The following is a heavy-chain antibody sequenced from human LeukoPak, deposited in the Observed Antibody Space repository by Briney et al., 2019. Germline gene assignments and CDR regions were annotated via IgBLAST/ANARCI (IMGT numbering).Heavy chain of an antibody. Sequence: SETLSLTCAVYGGSFSGYYWSWIRQPPGKGLEWIGEINHSGSTNYNPSLKSRVTMSVDTSKNQFSLKLSSVTAADTAVYYCARVIRGNYYGSGSYYNRYYYMDVWGKGTTVTVSS. V-gene: IGHV4-34*01. CDR3: ARVIRGNYYGSGSYYNRYYYMDV. D-gene: IGHD3-10*01. CDR2: INHSGST. J-gene: IGHJ6*03. CDR1: GGSFSGYY.